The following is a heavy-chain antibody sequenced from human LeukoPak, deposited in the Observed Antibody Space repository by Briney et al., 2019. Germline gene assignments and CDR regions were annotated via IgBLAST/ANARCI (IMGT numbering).Heavy chain of an antibody. Sequence: ASVKVSCKASGYTFTDYYMHCVRHAPGQGLEWMGWINPNSGGTNYAQKFEGRVTMSRDTSISTAYMELSRLRSDDTAVYYCARASYYYDSSGYPGYYFDYWGQGTLVTVSS. D-gene: IGHD3-22*01. CDR2: INPNSGGT. CDR1: GYTFTDYY. V-gene: IGHV1-2*02. J-gene: IGHJ4*02. CDR3: ARASYYYDSSGYPGYYFDY.